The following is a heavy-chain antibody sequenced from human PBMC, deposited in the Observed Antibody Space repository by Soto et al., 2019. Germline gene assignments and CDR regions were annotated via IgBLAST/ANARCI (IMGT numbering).Heavy chain of an antibody. V-gene: IGHV1-2*02. CDR2: ISPDSGGT. CDR3: GRRFSSSSSHVDY. J-gene: IGHJ4*02. CDR1: GYRFIGYF. D-gene: IGHD6-6*01. Sequence: ASVKVSCKTSGYRFIGYFIHWVRQAPGQGLEWMGWISPDSGGTNYAQKFRGRGTMTRDKSISTAYMELSSLRSDDTAVYYCGRRFSSSSSHVDYWGQGTLVTVSS.